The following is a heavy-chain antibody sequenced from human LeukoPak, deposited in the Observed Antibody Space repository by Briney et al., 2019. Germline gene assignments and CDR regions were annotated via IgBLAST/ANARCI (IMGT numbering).Heavy chain of an antibody. CDR3: ARDQTNYSGSYYYDTEGGWFDP. D-gene: IGHD1-26*01. J-gene: IGHJ5*02. Sequence: SETLSLTCTVSGGSISSGSYYWRWLRQPAGKGLEWIGRIYTSGSTNYNPSLKSRVTISVDTSKNQFSLKLSSVTAADTAVYYCARDQTNYSGSYYYDTEGGWFDPWGQGTLVTVSS. CDR1: GGSISSGSYY. V-gene: IGHV4-61*02. CDR2: IYTSGST.